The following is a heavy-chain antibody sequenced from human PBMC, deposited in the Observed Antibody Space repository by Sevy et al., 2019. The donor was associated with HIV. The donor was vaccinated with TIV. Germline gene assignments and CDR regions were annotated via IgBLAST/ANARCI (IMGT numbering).Heavy chain of an antibody. CDR3: VKDFTYYDILTGYRIPYYFDY. CDR1: GFTFSSYA. D-gene: IGHD3-9*01. V-gene: IGHV3-23*01. Sequence: GGSLRLSCAASGFTFSSYAMSWVRQAPGKGLEWVSAISGSGGSTYYADSVKGRFTNSRENSKNTLYLQMNILRAEDTAVYYCVKDFTYYDILTGYRIPYYFDYWGQGTLVTVSS. CDR2: ISGSGGST. J-gene: IGHJ4*02.